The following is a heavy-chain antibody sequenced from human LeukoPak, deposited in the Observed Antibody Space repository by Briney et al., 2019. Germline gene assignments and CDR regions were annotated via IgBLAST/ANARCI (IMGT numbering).Heavy chain of an antibody. CDR3: ARGGSPYFGSGTYGH. D-gene: IGHD3-10*01. Sequence: SETLSLTCIVSGDSISSYHWSWIRQPPQKGLVWIGYIYSSGSTTYNPSLKSRVTISIDTSKNQFSLRLTSVSAADTAVYFCARGGSPYFGSGTYGHWGQGTLVTVSS. V-gene: IGHV4-59*01. CDR2: IYSSGST. CDR1: GDSISSYH. J-gene: IGHJ4*02.